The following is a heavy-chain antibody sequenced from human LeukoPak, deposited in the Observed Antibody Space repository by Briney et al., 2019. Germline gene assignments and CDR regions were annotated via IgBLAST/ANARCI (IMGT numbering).Heavy chain of an antibody. CDR2: ISYSGST. CDR1: GGSISSYY. J-gene: IGHJ5*02. V-gene: IGHV4-59*01. D-gene: IGHD2-2*01. Sequence: SETLSLTCTVSGGSISSYYWSWIRQPAGKGLEWIGYISYSGSTNYNPSLKSRVTISLDTSKNQFSLKLSSVTAADTAVYYCASGGYCSSTGCYPNWFDPWGQGTLVTVSS. CDR3: ASGGYCSSTGCYPNWFDP.